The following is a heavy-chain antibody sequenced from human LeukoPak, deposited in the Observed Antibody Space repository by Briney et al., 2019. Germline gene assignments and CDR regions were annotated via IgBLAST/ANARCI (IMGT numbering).Heavy chain of an antibody. D-gene: IGHD3-22*01. J-gene: IGHJ3*02. CDR1: GFTFSNYG. Sequence: GGSLRLSCVASGFTFSNYGMHWVRQAPGKGLEWVAVIWYDGSNKYYADSVKDRFTISRDNSKNTLYLQMNSLRAGDTAVYYCARAKDNSGRDAFDIWGQGTMVTVSS. V-gene: IGHV3-33*01. CDR3: ARAKDNSGRDAFDI. CDR2: IWYDGSNK.